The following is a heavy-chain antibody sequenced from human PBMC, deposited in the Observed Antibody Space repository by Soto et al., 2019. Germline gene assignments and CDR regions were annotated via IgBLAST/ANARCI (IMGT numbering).Heavy chain of an antibody. CDR3: ARVDYGESYYWFEP. D-gene: IGHD4-17*01. CDR1: GGSIRSYH. J-gene: IGHJ5*02. Sequence: SETLSLTCTVSGGSIRSYHWSWIRQPPGKGLEWIGYIYYSGSTNYNPSLKSRVTRSVDTSKNQFSLKLSSVTAADTAVYYCARVDYGESYYWFEPGGQGTLVNVSS. CDR2: IYYSGST. V-gene: IGHV4-59*01.